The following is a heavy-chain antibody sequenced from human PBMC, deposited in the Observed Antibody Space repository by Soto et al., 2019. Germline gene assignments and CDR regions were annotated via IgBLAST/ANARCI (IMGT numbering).Heavy chain of an antibody. Sequence: SETLSLTCTVSGGSISSGGYYWSWIRQHPGKGLEWIGYIYYSGSTYYNPSLKSRVTISVDTSKNQFSLKLSSVTAADTAVYYCARAHHYYGSGSYYNYYYYYYMDVWGKGTTVTVSS. D-gene: IGHD3-10*01. V-gene: IGHV4-31*03. CDR1: GGSISSGGYY. CDR2: IYYSGST. CDR3: ARAHHYYGSGSYYNYYYYYYMDV. J-gene: IGHJ6*03.